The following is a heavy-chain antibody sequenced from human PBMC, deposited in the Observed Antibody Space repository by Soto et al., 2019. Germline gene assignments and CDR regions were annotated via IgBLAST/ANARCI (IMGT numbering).Heavy chain of an antibody. D-gene: IGHD6-13*01. J-gene: IGHJ4*01. CDR2: ISFDGSNK. V-gene: IGHV3-30-3*01. CDR3: ARGSSSSWSRYYFDF. Sequence: QVQLVESGGGVVQPGGSLRLSCAASGFTFTSYAIHWVRQAPGKGLEWVAVISFDGSNKHNADSVKGRFTISRDNSKNTLYLQMNSLRDDDTAVYYCARGSSSSWSRYYFDFWGQEPWSPSPQ. CDR1: GFTFTSYA.